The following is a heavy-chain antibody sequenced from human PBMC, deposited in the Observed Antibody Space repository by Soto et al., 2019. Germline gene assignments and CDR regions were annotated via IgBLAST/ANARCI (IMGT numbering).Heavy chain of an antibody. Sequence: PSETLSLTCTVSGGSISGYYWSWIRQPPGKGLEWIAYIYYSGSSNSNPSLKSRVTISVDTSKNQFSLKLSSVTAADTAVYYCARHRNDSQQYFAYWGQGNMVTVSS. CDR3: ARHRNDSQQYFAY. CDR1: GGSISGYY. D-gene: IGHD1-1*01. J-gene: IGHJ4*02. V-gene: IGHV4-59*08. CDR2: IYYSGSS.